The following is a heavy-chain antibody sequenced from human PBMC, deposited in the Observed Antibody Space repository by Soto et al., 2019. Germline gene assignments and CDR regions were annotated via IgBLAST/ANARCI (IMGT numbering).Heavy chain of an antibody. J-gene: IGHJ4*02. CDR2: ISWNSGST. CDR1: GFTFDDYA. D-gene: IGHD6-19*01. CDR3: ARSGRYSSGWYLGY. V-gene: IGHV3-23*01. Sequence: PGGSLRLSCAASGFTFDDYAMHWVRQAPGKGLEWVSGISWNSGSTYYADSVKGRFTISRDNSKNTLYLQMNSLRAEDTAVYYCARSGRYSSGWYLGYWGQGTLVTVSS.